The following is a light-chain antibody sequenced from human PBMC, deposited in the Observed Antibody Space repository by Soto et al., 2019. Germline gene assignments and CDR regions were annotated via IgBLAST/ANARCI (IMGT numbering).Light chain of an antibody. J-gene: IGKJ1*01. Sequence: DIVMTQSPLSLPVTPGEPASISCRSSQSLLHSNGYNYLDWYLQKPGQSPQLLIYLGSNRASGVPDRFSVSGSGTDFTLKISRVEAEDVGVYYCMQARQTPRTFGQGTKVEIK. CDR1: QSLLHSNGYNY. CDR2: LGS. CDR3: MQARQTPRT. V-gene: IGKV2-28*01.